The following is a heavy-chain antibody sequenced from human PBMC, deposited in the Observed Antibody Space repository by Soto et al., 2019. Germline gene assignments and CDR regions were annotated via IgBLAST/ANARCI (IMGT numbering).Heavy chain of an antibody. CDR3: ARRELHDAFDI. Sequence: GESLKISCKGSGYSFTSYWIGWVRQIPGKGLEWMGIIYPGDSETRYSPSFQDQVTISADKSISTAYLQWSSLKASDTAMYYCARRELHDAFDIWGQGTMVTVSS. CDR1: GYSFTSYW. CDR2: IYPGDSET. J-gene: IGHJ3*02. V-gene: IGHV5-51*01. D-gene: IGHD1-26*01.